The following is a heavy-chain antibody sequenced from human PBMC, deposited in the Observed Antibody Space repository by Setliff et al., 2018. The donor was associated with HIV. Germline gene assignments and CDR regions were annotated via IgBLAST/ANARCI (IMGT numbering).Heavy chain of an antibody. V-gene: IGHV3-7*04. CDR1: GFTFSSYW. J-gene: IGHJ3*02. Sequence: PGGSLRLSCAASGFTFSSYWMSWVRQAPGKGLEWVADIKQDGSKAYYMDSVKGRFTISRDNPKNSLYLQMTSLRAEDTAVYYCARDDSNGNTGAFDIWGQGTTVTVSS. D-gene: IGHD5-18*01. CDR3: ARDDSNGNTGAFDI. CDR2: IKQDGSKA.